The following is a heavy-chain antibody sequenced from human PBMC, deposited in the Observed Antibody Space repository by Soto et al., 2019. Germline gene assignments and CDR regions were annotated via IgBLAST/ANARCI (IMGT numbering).Heavy chain of an antibody. CDR2: IWYDGSNK. CDR1: GFTFSSYG. D-gene: IGHD4-17*01. CDR3: ARGRYGGNPPREYYFDY. V-gene: IGHV3-33*01. Sequence: QVQLVESGGGVVQPGRSLRLSCAASGFTFSSYGMHWVRQAPGKGLEWVAVIWYDGSNKYYADSVKGRFTISRDNSKNTLYLQMNSLRAEDTAVYYCARGRYGGNPPREYYFDYWGQGTLVTVSS. J-gene: IGHJ4*02.